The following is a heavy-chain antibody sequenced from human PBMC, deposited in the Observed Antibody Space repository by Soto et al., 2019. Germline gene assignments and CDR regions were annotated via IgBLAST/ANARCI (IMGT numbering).Heavy chain of an antibody. CDR3: ARGVRFLKYYGMDV. D-gene: IGHD3-3*01. Sequence: SETLSLTCAVYGGSFSGYYWSWIRQPPGKGLEWIGEINHSGSTNYNPSLKSRVTISVDTSKNQFSLKLSSVTAADTAVYYCARGVRFLKYYGMDVWGQGTTVTVSS. CDR1: GGSFSGYY. CDR2: INHSGST. V-gene: IGHV4-34*01. J-gene: IGHJ6*02.